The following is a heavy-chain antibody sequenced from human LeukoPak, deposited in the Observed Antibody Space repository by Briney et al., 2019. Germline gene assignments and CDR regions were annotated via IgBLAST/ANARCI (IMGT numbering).Heavy chain of an antibody. J-gene: IGHJ4*02. CDR3: AKGGKYSGSGSPDY. Sequence: GGSLRLSCAASGFTFSTYAMSWVRQAPGQGLEWVSGISGSGGNTYYADTVKGRFTISRDNSYNTLYLQTNSLRAEDTAVYYCAKGGKYSGSGSPDYWGQGTLVTVSS. CDR2: ISGSGGNT. V-gene: IGHV3-23*01. CDR1: GFTFSTYA. D-gene: IGHD6-6*01.